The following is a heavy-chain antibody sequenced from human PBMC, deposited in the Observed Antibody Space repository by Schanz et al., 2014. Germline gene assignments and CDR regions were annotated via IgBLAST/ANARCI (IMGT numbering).Heavy chain of an antibody. V-gene: IGHV1-46*01. CDR2: IYLSDGST. J-gene: IGHJ6*02. Sequence: QVQLVQSEAAVKKPGASVKLSCKASGYTFTNYYIHWVRQAPGQGLEWMGRIYLSDGSTRYAQKFQGRVTVTRDTATTTVYMYLSRLRSDDSAVYFCASDFWSGYSHYYYGLDVWGQGTTVTVSS. CDR3: ASDFWSGYSHYYYGLDV. D-gene: IGHD3-3*01. CDR1: GYTFTNYY.